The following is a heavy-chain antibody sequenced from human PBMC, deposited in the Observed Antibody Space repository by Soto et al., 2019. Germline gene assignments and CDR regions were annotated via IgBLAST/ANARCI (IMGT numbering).Heavy chain of an antibody. CDR3: ARGQTYYYDSSPNWFDP. CDR2: IYYSGST. D-gene: IGHD3-22*01. CDR1: GGSISSGGYY. Sequence: PSETLSLTCTVSGGSISSGGYYWSWIRQHPGKGLEWIGYIYYSGSTYYNPSLKSRVTISVDTSKNQFSLKLSSVTAADTAVYYCARGQTYYYDSSPNWFDPWGQGTLVTVPQ. J-gene: IGHJ5*02. V-gene: IGHV4-31*03.